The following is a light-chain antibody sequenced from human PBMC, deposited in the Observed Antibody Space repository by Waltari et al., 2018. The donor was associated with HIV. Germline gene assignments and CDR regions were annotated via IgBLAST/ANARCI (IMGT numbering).Light chain of an antibody. CDR1: SSNIGKNF. V-gene: IGLV1-51*01. CDR2: DTN. J-gene: IGLJ2*01. Sequence: QSVLTQPPSVSAAPGQKVTISCSGSSSNIGKNFVSWFKQLPGTAPKPLIYDTNKRPSGIPDRFSGSKSGTSATLGIPGLQTGDEADYYGGTWDSSLSGVVFGGGTKLTVL. CDR3: GTWDSSLSGVV.